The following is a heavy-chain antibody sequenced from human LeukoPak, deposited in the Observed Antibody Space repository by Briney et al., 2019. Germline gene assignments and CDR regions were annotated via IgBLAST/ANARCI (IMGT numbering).Heavy chain of an antibody. CDR1: GYTFTSYD. CDR2: RNPNSGNT. D-gene: IGHD2-15*01. J-gene: IGHJ6*03. V-gene: IGHV1-8*01. CDR3: ARGPWAPYCSGGSCYSVGTRYYYYYMDV. Sequence: GASVNVSCKASGYTFTSYDINWVRQATGQGLGWMGWRNPNSGNTGYTQKFQGRVTMTRTTSISTAYMELSSLRSEDTAVYYCARGPWAPYCSGGSCYSVGTRYYYYYMDVWGKGTKVTVSS.